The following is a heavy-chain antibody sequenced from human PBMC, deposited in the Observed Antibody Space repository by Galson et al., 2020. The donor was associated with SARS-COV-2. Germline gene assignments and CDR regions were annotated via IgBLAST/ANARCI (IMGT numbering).Heavy chain of an antibody. CDR1: GFTFSSYG. J-gene: IGHJ6*02. Sequence: TGGSLRLSCAASGFTFSSYGMHWVRPAPGTGLEWVAVISYDGSNTYYADSVKGRFTISRDNSKNTLYLQMNSLRAEDTAVYYCAACIVGATKREYYYYYGMDVWGQGTTVTVSS. V-gene: IGHV3-30*03. CDR2: ISYDGSNT. D-gene: IGHD1-26*01. CDR3: AACIVGATKREYYYYYGMDV.